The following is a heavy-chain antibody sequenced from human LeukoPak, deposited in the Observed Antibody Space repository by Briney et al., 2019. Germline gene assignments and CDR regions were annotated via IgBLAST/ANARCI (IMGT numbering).Heavy chain of an antibody. Sequence: SQTLSLTCTVSGGSISSGGYYWSWIRQHPGKGLEWIGYIYYSGSTYYNPSLKSRVTISVDTSKNQFSLKLSSVTAADTAVYYCARVRCSSTSCSCFDYWGQGTLVTLSS. CDR2: IYYSGST. D-gene: IGHD2-2*01. J-gene: IGHJ4*02. V-gene: IGHV4-31*03. CDR1: GGSISSGGYY. CDR3: ARVRCSSTSCSCFDY.